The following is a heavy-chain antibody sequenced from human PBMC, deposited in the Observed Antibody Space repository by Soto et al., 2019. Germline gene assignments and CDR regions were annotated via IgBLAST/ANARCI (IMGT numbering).Heavy chain of an antibody. Sequence: QVQLVQSGAEVKKPGASVKVSCKASGYTFTIYGISWMRQAPGQWLEWMGWISADSRNTNYAQKFQDRVTMTTDTSTSTAYMELRSLRSDDTAMYHCARRVGVAPVYDAYDLWGQGTMVTVSS. V-gene: IGHV1-18*01. CDR3: ARRVGVAPVYDAYDL. J-gene: IGHJ3*01. D-gene: IGHD2-2*01. CDR1: GYTFTIYG. CDR2: ISADSRNT.